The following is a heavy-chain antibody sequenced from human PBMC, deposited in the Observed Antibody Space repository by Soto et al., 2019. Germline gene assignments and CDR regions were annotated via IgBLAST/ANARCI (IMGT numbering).Heavy chain of an antibody. D-gene: IGHD6-19*01. CDR2: VSHDGRNT. CDR3: AKGGRQWLVTSDFNY. Sequence: SGGGVVQPGRSLRLSCAASGFTFSDYAMHWVRQAPGKGLEWVAVVSHDGRNTHYADSVKGRFTISRDSSKNTVSLEMTSPRAEATAVYYVAKGGRQWLVTSDFNYWGQGALVTVSS. V-gene: IGHV3-30*18. CDR1: GFTFSDYA. J-gene: IGHJ4*02.